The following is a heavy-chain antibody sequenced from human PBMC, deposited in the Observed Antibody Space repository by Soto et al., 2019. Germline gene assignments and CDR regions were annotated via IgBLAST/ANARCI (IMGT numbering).Heavy chain of an antibody. Sequence: PSETLSLTSPVSGGSISSGGYYWSWIHQHPGKGLEWIGYIYYSGSTYYNPSLKSRVTISVDTSKNQFSLKLSSVTAADTAVYYCARDAVAGWAFDYWGQGTLVTVSS. CDR1: GGSISSGGYY. V-gene: IGHV4-31*03. D-gene: IGHD6-19*01. CDR2: IYYSGST. J-gene: IGHJ4*02. CDR3: ARDAVAGWAFDY.